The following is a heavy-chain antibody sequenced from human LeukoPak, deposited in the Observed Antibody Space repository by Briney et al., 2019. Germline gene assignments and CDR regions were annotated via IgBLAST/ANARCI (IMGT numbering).Heavy chain of an antibody. J-gene: IGHJ5*02. V-gene: IGHV3-74*01. CDR1: GFTFSLYW. CDR3: VRERIYYSDLAYKERENFDP. Sequence: GGSLRLSCAASGFTFSLYWMPWVRQGPGKGLMWVSRLNEDGSTADYADSVKGRFTMSRDNAKGKVFLEMRGLTVEDTAIYFCVRERIYYSDLAYKERENFDPWGRGTLVTVSS. CDR2: LNEDGSTA. D-gene: IGHD1-26*01.